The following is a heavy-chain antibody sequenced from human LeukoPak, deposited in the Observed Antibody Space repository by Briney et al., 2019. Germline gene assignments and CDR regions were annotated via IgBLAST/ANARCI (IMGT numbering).Heavy chain of an antibody. CDR3: ARGRTFDN. CDR1: GGSISSYY. Sequence: SETLSLTCTVSGGSISSYYWSWVRQPPGKGLEWIGNIYDRGSTKYNPSLKSRVTISVDTSKNQFSLRLSSVTAADTAVYYCARGRTFDNWGQGALVAVCS. V-gene: IGHV4-59*01. CDR2: IYDRGST. J-gene: IGHJ4*02.